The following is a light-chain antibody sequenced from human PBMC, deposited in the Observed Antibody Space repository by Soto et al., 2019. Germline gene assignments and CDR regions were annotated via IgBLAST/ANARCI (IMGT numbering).Light chain of an antibody. Sequence: DIQMTQSPSSLSASVGDRVTITCRASQSISSYLNWYQQKPGKAPNLLIYAASSLQSGVPSKFSGSGSGTDFTLTISSLQPEDFATYYCQQSYSSPFTFGPWTKVDIK. CDR2: AAS. CDR3: QQSYSSPFT. CDR1: QSISSY. V-gene: IGKV1-39*01. J-gene: IGKJ3*01.